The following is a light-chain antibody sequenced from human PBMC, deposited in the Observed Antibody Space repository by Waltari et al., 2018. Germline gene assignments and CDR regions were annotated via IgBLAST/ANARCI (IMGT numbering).Light chain of an antibody. Sequence: RHVHSVGNTHVNWFKHRPGQCPRGLISRFSTRDSGVPDRVSGSVADADFTLKITREESENVWVFYCMNDIHWLYTFGQGTKLDIK. CDR3: MNDIHWLYT. J-gene: IGKJ2*01. CDR2: RFS. V-gene: IGKV2-30*02. CDR1: RHVHSVGNTH.